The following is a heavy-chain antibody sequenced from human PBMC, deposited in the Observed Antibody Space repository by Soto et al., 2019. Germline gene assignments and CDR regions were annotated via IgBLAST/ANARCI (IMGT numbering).Heavy chain of an antibody. CDR3: AREAAGILNWFDP. J-gene: IGHJ5*02. CDR2: IYYSGST. D-gene: IGHD6-25*01. CDR1: GGSISSGGYY. Sequence: PSETLSLTCTVSGGSISSGGYYWSWIRQHPGKGLEWIGYIYYSGSTYYNPSLKSRVTISVDTSKNQFSLKLSSVTAADTAVYYCAREAAGILNWFDPWGQGTLVTSPQ. V-gene: IGHV4-31*03.